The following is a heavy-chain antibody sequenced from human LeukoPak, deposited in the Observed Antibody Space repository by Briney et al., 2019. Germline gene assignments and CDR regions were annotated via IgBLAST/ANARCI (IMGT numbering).Heavy chain of an antibody. CDR3: AKDLTTMIVENWFDP. J-gene: IGHJ5*02. D-gene: IGHD3-22*01. Sequence: GGSLRLSCTVSGFTVSSNSMSWVRQAPGKGLEWVSFIYSDNTHYSDSVKGRFTISRDNSKNTLYLQMNSLRAEDTAVYYCAKDLTTMIVENWFDPWGQGTLVTVSS. CDR2: IYSDNT. CDR1: GFTVSSNS. V-gene: IGHV3-53*01.